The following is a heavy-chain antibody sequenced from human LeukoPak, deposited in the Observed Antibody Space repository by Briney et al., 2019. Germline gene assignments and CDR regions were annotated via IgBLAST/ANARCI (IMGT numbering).Heavy chain of an antibody. CDR3: AGTYYYDSSPLDSGFDY. Sequence: SETLSLTCTVSGGSISSYYWSWIRQPPGKGLEWIGYIYYSGSTNYNPSLKSRVTISVDTSKNQFSLKLSSVTAADTAVYYCAGTYYYDSSPLDSGFDYWGQGTLVTVSS. V-gene: IGHV4-59*08. D-gene: IGHD3-22*01. CDR2: IYYSGST. CDR1: GGSISSYY. J-gene: IGHJ4*02.